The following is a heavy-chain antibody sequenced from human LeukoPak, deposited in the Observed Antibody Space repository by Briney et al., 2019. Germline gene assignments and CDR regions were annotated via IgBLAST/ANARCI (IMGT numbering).Heavy chain of an antibody. V-gene: IGHV4-34*01. J-gene: IGHJ4*02. CDR2: INHSGST. CDR3: ARGPRDYFDY. CDR1: GGSFSGYY. Sequence: SETLSLTCAVYGGSFSGYYWSWIRQPPGKGLEWIGEINHSGSTNYNPSLKSRVTISVDTSKNQFSLKLSSVTAADTAVYYCARGPRDYFDYWGQGTQVTVSS.